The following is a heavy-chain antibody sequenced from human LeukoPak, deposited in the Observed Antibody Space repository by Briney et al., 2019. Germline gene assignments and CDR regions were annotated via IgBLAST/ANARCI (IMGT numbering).Heavy chain of an antibody. CDR1: GFTFGDYP. D-gene: IGHD1-26*01. J-gene: IGHJ4*02. CDR3: TRLVGATDEIFDY. Sequence: GRSLRLSCTASGFTFGDYPMSWVRQAPGKGLEWVGFIRSKTYGGTTEYAASVKGRFTISRDDSKSIAYLQMNSLKTEDTAVYYCTRLVGATDEIFDYWGQGTLVTVSS. CDR2: IRSKTYGGTT. V-gene: IGHV3-49*04.